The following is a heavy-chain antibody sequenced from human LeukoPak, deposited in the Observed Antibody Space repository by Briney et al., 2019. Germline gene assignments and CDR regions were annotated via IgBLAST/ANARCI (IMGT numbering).Heavy chain of an antibody. CDR3: ARVIATRPHYHYYMDV. J-gene: IGHJ6*03. CDR2: ISNSGRTI. D-gene: IGHD6-6*01. Sequence: PGGSLRLSRAASGFTFSNHAITWIRQAPGKGLEWVSYISNSGRTIYYADSVKGRFTISRANAENSLYLQMSSLRAEDTAVYYCARVIATRPHYHYYMDVWGKGTTVTVSS. V-gene: IGHV3-11*04. CDR1: GFTFSNHA.